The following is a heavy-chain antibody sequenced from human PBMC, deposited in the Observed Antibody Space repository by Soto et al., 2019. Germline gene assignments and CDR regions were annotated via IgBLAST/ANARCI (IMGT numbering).Heavy chain of an antibody. CDR3: SRIVVIPAAPDYYNYYGVDV. Sequence: TLSLTCTVSGDSIISSNYYWAWIRQSPGKGLEWIGNLYYSGGTYYNLSLKSRVTMSVDTSKNQFSLKISSVTAADTSVYYCSRIVVIPAAPDYYNYYGVDVWGQGTTVTVSS. J-gene: IGHJ6*02. CDR2: LYYSGGT. D-gene: IGHD2-2*01. CDR1: GDSIISSNYY. V-gene: IGHV4-39*01.